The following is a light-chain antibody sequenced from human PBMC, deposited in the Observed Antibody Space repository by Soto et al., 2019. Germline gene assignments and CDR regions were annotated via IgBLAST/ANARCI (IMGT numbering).Light chain of an antibody. J-gene: IGKJ4*01. Sequence: EIVMTQSPATLSVSPGERATLSCMASQSVSSNLAWYQQKPGQAPSLLIYGASTRATGIPARFSGSGSGTEYTLTISRLQSEDFAVYYCQQYNNWPLTFGGGTKVEIK. CDR1: QSVSSN. CDR2: GAS. V-gene: IGKV3-15*01. CDR3: QQYNNWPLT.